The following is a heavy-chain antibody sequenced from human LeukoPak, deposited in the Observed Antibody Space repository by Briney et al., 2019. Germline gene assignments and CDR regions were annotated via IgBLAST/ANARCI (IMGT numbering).Heavy chain of an antibody. V-gene: IGHV3-11*04. CDR1: GFPFSAHF. Sequence: GGSLRLSCAASGFPFSAHFMTWVRQAPGKGLEWVSYISSSGSTIYYADSVKGRFTISRDNAKDSLYLQMNSLRAEDTAVYYCARVRVLLWFGERDYGMDVWGKGTTVTVSS. D-gene: IGHD3-10*01. J-gene: IGHJ6*04. CDR2: ISSSGSTI. CDR3: ARVRVLLWFGERDYGMDV.